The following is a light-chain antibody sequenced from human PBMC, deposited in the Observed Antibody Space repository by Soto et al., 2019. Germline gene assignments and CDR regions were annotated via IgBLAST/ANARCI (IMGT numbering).Light chain of an antibody. CDR3: IQDINYPWT. J-gene: IGKJ1*01. Sequence: IQMTQSPYSLSASLGDSVTITCRASQGIGNALGWYQQKPGKPPKVLIYGAYNLQSGVQPRFSGSGSGTDFTLAIRSLQPEDSATYYCIQDINYPWTFGQGTKVDIK. CDR2: GAY. V-gene: IGKV1-6*02. CDR1: QGIGNA.